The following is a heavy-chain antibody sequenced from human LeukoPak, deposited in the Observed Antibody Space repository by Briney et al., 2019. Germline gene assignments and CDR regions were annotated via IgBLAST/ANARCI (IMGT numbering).Heavy chain of an antibody. CDR1: GFTFDDYA. CDR2: ISWNSGSI. V-gene: IGHV3-9*01. J-gene: IGHJ3*02. Sequence: PGRSLRLSCAASGFTFDDYAMHWVRQAPGKGLEWVSGISWNSGSIGYADSVTGRFTISRDNAKNSLYLQMNSLRAEDTALYYCAKDSFLIWFGDLNAFDIWGQGTMVTVSS. D-gene: IGHD3-10*01. CDR3: AKDSFLIWFGDLNAFDI.